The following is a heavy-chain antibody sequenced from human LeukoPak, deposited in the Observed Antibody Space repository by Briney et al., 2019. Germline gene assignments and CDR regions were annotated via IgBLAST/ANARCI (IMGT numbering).Heavy chain of an antibody. CDR1: GASINSYW. D-gene: IGHD1-14*01. J-gene: IGHJ5*02. Sequence: PSETLSLTCSVSGASINSYWWSWIRQPPERGLEWIAYIHYSGGTNYNPSLKSRVTISLDTSKNQVSLMLTSVTAADTAVYFCATRVLFDPDNHSYWFDPWGQGTLVTVSS. CDR3: ATRVLFDPDNHSYWFDP. CDR2: IHYSGGT. V-gene: IGHV4-59*08.